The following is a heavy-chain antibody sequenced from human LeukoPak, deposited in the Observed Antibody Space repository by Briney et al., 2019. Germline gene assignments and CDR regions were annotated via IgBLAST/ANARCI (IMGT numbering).Heavy chain of an antibody. D-gene: IGHD5-18*01. J-gene: IGHJ6*02. CDR2: IYPVHSDT. Sequence: WIAWVRQXXGKGLEGMGIIYPVHSDTKSSPSFQGQVTISADKSISTAFLQWSSLRASGTAMYYCARQFSYGPVYVLDVWAQGTTVTVS. CDR3: ARQFSYGPVYVLDV. CDR1: W. V-gene: IGHV5-51*01.